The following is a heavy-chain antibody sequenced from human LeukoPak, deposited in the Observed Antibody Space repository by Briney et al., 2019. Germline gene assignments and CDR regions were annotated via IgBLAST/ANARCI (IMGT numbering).Heavy chain of an antibody. J-gene: IGHJ4*02. V-gene: IGHV3-21*01. CDR3: ARVYGDYVYFDY. Sequence: GGSLRLSCAASGFTFSSYSMNWVRQAPGKGLEWVSSISSSSNYIYYADSVKGRFTISRDNAKNSLYLQMNSLRAEDTAVYYCARVYGDYVYFDYWGQGTLVTVSS. D-gene: IGHD4-17*01. CDR1: GFTFSSYS. CDR2: ISSSSNYI.